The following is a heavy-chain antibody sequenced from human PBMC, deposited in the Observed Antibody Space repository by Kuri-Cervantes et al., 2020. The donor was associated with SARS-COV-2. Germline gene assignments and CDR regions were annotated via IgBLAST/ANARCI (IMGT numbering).Heavy chain of an antibody. CDR1: GYTFTSYD. Sequence: ASVKVSCKASGYTFTSYDINWVRQATGQGLEWMGWMNPNSGNTGYAQKFQGRVTMTRNTSISTAYMEPSSLRSEDTAAYYCARGTTVVKVDIWGQGTMVTVSS. D-gene: IGHD4-23*01. CDR3: ARGTTVVKVDI. J-gene: IGHJ3*02. CDR2: MNPNSGNT. V-gene: IGHV1-8*01.